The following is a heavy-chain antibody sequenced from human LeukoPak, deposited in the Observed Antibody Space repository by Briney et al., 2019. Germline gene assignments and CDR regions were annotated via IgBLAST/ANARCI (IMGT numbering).Heavy chain of an antibody. Sequence: GGSLRLSCAVSGFTFSSYWMHWVRQAPGKGLVWVSRIDRDGSRINYADSVKGRFTISRDNAKNSLYLQMNSLRAEDTAVYYCAGDKSAGADTGSSFYYWGQGALVTVSS. D-gene: IGHD3-10*01. CDR1: GFTFSSYW. V-gene: IGHV3-74*01. J-gene: IGHJ4*02. CDR2: IDRDGSRI. CDR3: AGDKSAGADTGSSFYY.